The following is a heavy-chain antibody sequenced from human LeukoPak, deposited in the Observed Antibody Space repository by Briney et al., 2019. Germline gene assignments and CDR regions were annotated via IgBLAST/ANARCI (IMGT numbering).Heavy chain of an antibody. Sequence: ASVKVSCKASGYTFTSYYMHWVRQAPGQGLEWMGIINPSGGSTSYAQKFQGRVTMTRDTSISTAYMELSRLRSDDTAVYYCAREHTYYYYYYGMDVWGQGTTVTVSS. CDR3: AREHTYYYYYYGMDV. CDR2: INPSGGST. CDR1: GYTFTSYY. J-gene: IGHJ6*02. V-gene: IGHV1-46*01. D-gene: IGHD2/OR15-2a*01.